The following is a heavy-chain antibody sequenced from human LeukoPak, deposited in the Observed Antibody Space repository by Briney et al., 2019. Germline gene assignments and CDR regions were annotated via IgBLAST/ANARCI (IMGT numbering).Heavy chain of an antibody. J-gene: IGHJ4*02. CDR3: ARMTTGHDY. D-gene: IGHD4-17*01. CDR2: VNHSGYT. V-gene: IGHV4-34*01. CDR1: GTSFTSYY. Sequence: SETLSLTCGVSGTSFTSYYWSWIRQTPGKGLEWIGEVNHSGYTNMNPSLKSRVTISVDTSKNQFSLMMSSVTAADTAVYFCARMTTGHDYWGQGILVTVSS.